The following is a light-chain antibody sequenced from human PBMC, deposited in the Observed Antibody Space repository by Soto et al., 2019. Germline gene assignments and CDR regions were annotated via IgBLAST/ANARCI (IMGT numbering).Light chain of an antibody. V-gene: IGKV2-28*01. CDR2: LGS. Sequence: DIVMTQSPLSLPVTPGEPASISCRSSQSLLHSNGYNYLDWYVQKPGQSPQLLIYLGSNRASGVPDRFSGSGSGTDFTLRISRVEAVDVGVYYCMQGLETPNFGPGTKVDIK. J-gene: IGKJ3*01. CDR3: MQGLETPN. CDR1: QSLLHSNGYNY.